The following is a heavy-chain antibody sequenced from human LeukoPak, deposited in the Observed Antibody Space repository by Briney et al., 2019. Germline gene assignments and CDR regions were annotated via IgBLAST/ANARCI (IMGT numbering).Heavy chain of an antibody. CDR1: GFTFSSYG. V-gene: IGHV3-48*02. Sequence: GGSLRLSCAASGFTFSSYGMTWVRQAPGKGLEWVSFISRSSSAIYYADSVRGRFTIFRDDAKNSLYLQMNSLRDGDTAVYYCATYSSGWYLVYWGQGTLVTVSS. J-gene: IGHJ4*02. CDR2: ISRSSSAI. CDR3: ATYSSGWYLVY. D-gene: IGHD6-19*01.